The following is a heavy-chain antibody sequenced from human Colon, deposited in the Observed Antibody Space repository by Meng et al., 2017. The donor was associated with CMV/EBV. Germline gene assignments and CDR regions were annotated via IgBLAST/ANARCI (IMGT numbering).Heavy chain of an antibody. CDR2: VFYIGKT. CDR3: ARDVVYPYYFDS. V-gene: IGHV4-61*01. J-gene: IGHJ4*02. D-gene: IGHD1-14*01. CDR1: GGHVNTGSSY. Sequence: TVSGGHVNTGSSYWSWIRQSPGKGLEWIGHVFYIGKTNYNPSLKSRVSMSIDPSKNQFSLRLTSVTPADTALYYCARDVVYPYYFDSWGQGILVTVSS.